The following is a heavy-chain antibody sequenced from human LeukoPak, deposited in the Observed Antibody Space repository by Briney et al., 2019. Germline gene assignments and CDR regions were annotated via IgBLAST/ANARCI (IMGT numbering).Heavy chain of an antibody. V-gene: IGHV3-49*04. CDR1: GFSFSTYA. CDR2: IRGKAYGGAT. J-gene: IGHJ4*02. Sequence: GGSLRLSCAASGFSFSTYAMAWVRQAPGKGPEWVGFIRGKAYGGATGYTASVKGRFTISRDDSKSIVYLQMNSLRTEDTAVYYCICLTDPFDYWGQGSLVTVSS. CDR3: ICLTDPFDY.